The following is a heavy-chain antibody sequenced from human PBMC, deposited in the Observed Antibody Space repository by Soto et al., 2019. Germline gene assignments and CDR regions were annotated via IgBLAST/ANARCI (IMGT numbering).Heavy chain of an antibody. CDR2: INPNSGGT. Sequence: ASVKVSCKASGYTFTGYYMHWVRQAPGQGLEWMGWINPNSGGTNYAQKFQGWVTMTRDTSISTAYMELSRLRSDDTAVYYCARWDCSSTSCYRNYGMEVWGQGTTVTVSS. V-gene: IGHV1-2*04. J-gene: IGHJ6*02. D-gene: IGHD2-2*01. CDR3: ARWDCSSTSCYRNYGMEV. CDR1: GYTFTGYY.